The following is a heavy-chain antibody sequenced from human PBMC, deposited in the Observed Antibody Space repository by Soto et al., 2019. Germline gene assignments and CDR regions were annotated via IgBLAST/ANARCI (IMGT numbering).Heavy chain of an antibody. Sequence: SVKVSCKASGGAFSIYAISWVRQAPGQGLEWMGGIIPIFGTANYAQKFQGRVTITADESTSTAYMELSSLRSEDTAVYYCARANYSSSSYYYYGMDVWGQGTTVTVSS. CDR1: GGAFSIYA. J-gene: IGHJ6*02. D-gene: IGHD6-6*01. CDR3: ARANYSSSSYYYYGMDV. CDR2: IIPIFGTA. V-gene: IGHV1-69*13.